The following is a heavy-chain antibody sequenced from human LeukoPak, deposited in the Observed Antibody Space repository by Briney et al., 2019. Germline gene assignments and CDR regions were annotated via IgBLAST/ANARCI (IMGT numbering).Heavy chain of an antibody. D-gene: IGHD3-22*01. V-gene: IGHV1-69*05. CDR1: GGTFSSYA. J-gene: IGHJ4*02. CDR3: ARRDSSGYPPAYY. Sequence: VASVKVSCKASGGTFSSYANSWVRQAPGQGLEWMGGIIPIFGTANYAQKFQGRVTITTDESTSTAYMELSSLRSEDTAVYYCARRDSSGYPPAYYWGQGTLVTVSS. CDR2: IIPIFGTA.